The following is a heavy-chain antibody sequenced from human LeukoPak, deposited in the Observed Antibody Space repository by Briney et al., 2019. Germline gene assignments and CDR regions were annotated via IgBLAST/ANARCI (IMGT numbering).Heavy chain of an antibody. J-gene: IGHJ4*02. V-gene: IGHV3-11*01. CDR3: ARDKYYDSSGYLGY. CDR2: ISSSGSTI. Sequence: GGSLILSCAASGFTFSDYYMNWIRQAPGKGLEWVSYISSSGSTIYYADSVKGRFTISRDNAKNSLYLQMNSLRAEDTAVYYCARDKYYDSSGYLGYWGQGTLVTVSS. D-gene: IGHD3-22*01. CDR1: GFTFSDYY.